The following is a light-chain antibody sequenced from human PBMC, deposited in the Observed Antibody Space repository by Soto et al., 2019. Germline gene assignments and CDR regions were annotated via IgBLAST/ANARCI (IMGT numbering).Light chain of an antibody. Sequence: EIVLTQSPGTLSLSPGERATLSCRASQSVSSTYLAWYQQKPGQAPRLLIYGASSRATVFPDRFSGSGSGTDFTLTISRLAPEDFAVYYCQQYGTSPYTFGQGTKLEIK. J-gene: IGKJ2*01. CDR2: GAS. CDR3: QQYGTSPYT. CDR1: QSVSSTY. V-gene: IGKV3-20*01.